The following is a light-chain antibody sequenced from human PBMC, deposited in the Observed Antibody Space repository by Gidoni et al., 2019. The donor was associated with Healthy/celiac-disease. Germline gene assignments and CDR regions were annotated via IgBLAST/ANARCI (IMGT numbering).Light chain of an antibody. CDR2: DAS. Sequence: DIQMTQSPSSLSASVGDRVTITCQASQDISNYFNWYQQKPGKAPKLLIYDASNLETGVPSRFSGSGSGTDFTCTISSLQPEDIATYYCQQYDNLPRTFGGGTKVEIK. CDR1: QDISNY. J-gene: IGKJ4*01. V-gene: IGKV1-33*01. CDR3: QQYDNLPRT.